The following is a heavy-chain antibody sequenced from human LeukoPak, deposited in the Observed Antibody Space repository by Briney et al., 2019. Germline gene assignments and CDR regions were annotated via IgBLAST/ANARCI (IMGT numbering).Heavy chain of an antibody. CDR2: ISSSSSTI. V-gene: IGHV3-48*04. J-gene: IGHJ4*02. CDR1: GFTFSSYS. D-gene: IGHD3-10*01. CDR3: ASRAVRGVDY. Sequence: GGSLRLSCAASGFTFSSYSMNWVRQAPGKGLEWVSYISSSSSTIYYADSVKGRFTISRDNAKNSLYLQMNSLRAEDTAVYYCASRAVRGVDYWGQGTLVTVSS.